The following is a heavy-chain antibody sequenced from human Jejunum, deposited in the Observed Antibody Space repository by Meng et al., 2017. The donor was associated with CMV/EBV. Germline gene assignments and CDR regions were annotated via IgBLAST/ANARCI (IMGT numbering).Heavy chain of an antibody. V-gene: IGHV5-51*01. J-gene: IGHJ4*02. CDR1: GYSFTSAW. D-gene: IGHD5-12*01. Sequence: CGYSFTSAWIGWVRQMPGKGLGWMGLIYPGDSDTRYSPSFQGHVTISVDKSIATAYLQWSSLKASDTAMYYCARYRDSSSYFDHWGQATLVTVSS. CDR2: IYPGDSDT. CDR3: ARYRDSSSYFDH.